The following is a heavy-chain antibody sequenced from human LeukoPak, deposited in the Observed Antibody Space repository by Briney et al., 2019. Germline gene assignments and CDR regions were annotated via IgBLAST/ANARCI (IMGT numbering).Heavy chain of an antibody. V-gene: IGHV4-34*01. CDR2: INHSGST. CDR3: ARGVPPGGAAAGGFDY. J-gene: IGHJ4*02. D-gene: IGHD6-13*01. CDR1: GGSFSGYY. Sequence: SETLSLTCAVYGGSFSGYYWSWIRQPPGKGLEWIGEINHSGSTNYNPSLKSRVTISVDTSKNQFSLKLSSVTAADTAVYYCARGVPPGGAAAGGFDYWGQGTLVTVSS.